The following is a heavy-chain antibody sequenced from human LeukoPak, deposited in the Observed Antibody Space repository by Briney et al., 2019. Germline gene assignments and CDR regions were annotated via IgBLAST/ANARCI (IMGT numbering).Heavy chain of an antibody. V-gene: IGHV3-11*01. CDR1: GFTFSDYY. CDR2: ISSSGSTI. CDR3: ARHAITVCGNNCYSFPLDY. Sequence: GGSLRLSCAASGFTFSDYYMSWIRQAPGKGLEWVSYISSSGSTIYYADSVKGRFTISRDNAKNSLYLQMNSLKASDTAMYYCARHAITVCGNNCYSFPLDYWGQGTLVTVSS. D-gene: IGHD2-15*01. J-gene: IGHJ4*02.